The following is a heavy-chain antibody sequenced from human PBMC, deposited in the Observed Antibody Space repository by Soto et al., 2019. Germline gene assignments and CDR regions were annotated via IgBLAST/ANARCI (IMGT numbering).Heavy chain of an antibody. V-gene: IGHV3-23*01. Sequence: PGGSLRLSCAASGFTFSSYAMSWVHQAPGKGLEWVSAISGSGGSTYYADSVKGRFTISRDNSKNTLYLQMNSLRAEDTAVYYCAKSPAPNYYDSSGYYWCFDYWGQGTLVTVSS. CDR1: GFTFSSYA. D-gene: IGHD3-22*01. J-gene: IGHJ4*02. CDR2: ISGSGGST. CDR3: AKSPAPNYYDSSGYYWCFDY.